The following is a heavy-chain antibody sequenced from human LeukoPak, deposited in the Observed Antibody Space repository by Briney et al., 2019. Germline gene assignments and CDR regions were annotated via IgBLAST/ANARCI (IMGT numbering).Heavy chain of an antibody. CDR2: ISSSGSTI. CDR3: AKELSYSSSWGY. D-gene: IGHD6-13*01. Sequence: GGSLRLSCAASGFTFSDYYMGWIRQAPGKGLEWVSYISSSGSTIYYADSVKGRFTISRDNSKNTLYLQMNSLRAEDTAVYYCAKELSYSSSWGYWGQGTLVTVSS. CDR1: GFTFSDYY. J-gene: IGHJ4*02. V-gene: IGHV3-11*04.